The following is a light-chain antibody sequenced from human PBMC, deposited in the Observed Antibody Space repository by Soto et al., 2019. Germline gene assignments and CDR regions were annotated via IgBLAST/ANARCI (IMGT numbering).Light chain of an antibody. V-gene: IGKV3-15*01. CDR1: ETVATN. CDR2: GAS. J-gene: IGKJ1*01. CDR3: QQYCEWAPMT. Sequence: EVVMTQAPATLSASPGERATLSCWASETVATNLAWYQQKPGPAPRLLISGASTRAAGISDRFRGSGSGTDVTLTISSLRSEDSGTYYCQQYCEWAPMTVGQGTKVEI.